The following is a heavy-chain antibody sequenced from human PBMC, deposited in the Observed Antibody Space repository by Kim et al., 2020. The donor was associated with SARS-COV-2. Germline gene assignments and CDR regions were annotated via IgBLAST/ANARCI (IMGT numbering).Heavy chain of an antibody. Sequence: GESLKISCKGSGYSFTSYWISWVRQMPGKGLEWMGRIDPSDSYTNYSPSFQGHVTISADKSISTAYLQWSSLKASDTAMYYCARHVFYCSSTSCSYYFDYWRQGTLVPVSS. CDR3: ARHVFYCSSTSCSYYFDY. CDR1: GYSFTSYW. D-gene: IGHD2-2*01. J-gene: IGHJ4*02. V-gene: IGHV5-10-1*01. CDR2: IDPSDSYT.